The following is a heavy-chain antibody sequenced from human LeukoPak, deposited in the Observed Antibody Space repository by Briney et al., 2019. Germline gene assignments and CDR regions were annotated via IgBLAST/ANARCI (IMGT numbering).Heavy chain of an antibody. CDR1: GFTFSSYA. CDR3: ANNGGIAVAGWFDP. J-gene: IGHJ5*02. CDR2: ISGSGGST. D-gene: IGHD6-19*01. V-gene: IGHV3-23*01. Sequence: GGSLRLSCAASGFTFSSYAMSWVRQAPGKGLEWVSTISGSGGSTYYADSVKGRFTISRDNSKNTLYLQMNSLRAEDTAAYYCANNGGIAVAGWFDPWGQGTLVTVSS.